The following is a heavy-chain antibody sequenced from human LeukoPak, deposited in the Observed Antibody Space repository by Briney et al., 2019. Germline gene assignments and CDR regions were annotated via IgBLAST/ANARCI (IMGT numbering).Heavy chain of an antibody. CDR2: ISGSGGST. CDR3: ASRAAAGTRVDY. CDR1: GFTFSSYA. V-gene: IGHV3-23*01. Sequence: GGSLRLSCAASGFTFSSYAMSWVRQAPGKGLEWVSAISGSGGSTYYADSVKGRFTISRDNAKNSLYLQMNSLRAEDTAVYYCASRAAAGTRVDYWGQGTLVTVSS. J-gene: IGHJ4*02. D-gene: IGHD6-13*01.